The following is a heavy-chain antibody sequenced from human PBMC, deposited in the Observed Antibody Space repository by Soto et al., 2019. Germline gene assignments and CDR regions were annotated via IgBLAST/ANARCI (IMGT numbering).Heavy chain of an antibody. CDR1: GYTFITYG. D-gene: IGHD3-10*01. V-gene: IGHV1-8*02. CDR3: ARRGKITMVRGALRYYYYYMDV. CDR2: MNPNSGNT. J-gene: IGHJ6*03. Sequence: GASVKVSCKASGYTFITYGISWVRQATGQGLEWMGWMNPNSGNTGYAQKFQGRVTMTRNTSISTAYMELSSLRSEDTAVYYCARRGKITMVRGALRYYYYYMDVWGKGTTVTVSS.